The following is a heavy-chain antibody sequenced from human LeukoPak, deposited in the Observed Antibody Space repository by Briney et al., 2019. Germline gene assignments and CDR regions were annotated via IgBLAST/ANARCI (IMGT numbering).Heavy chain of an antibody. D-gene: IGHD6-6*01. J-gene: IGHJ4*02. CDR1: GYSISSGYY. Sequence: PSETLSLTCTVSGYSISSGYYWGWIRQPPGKGLEWIGSIYYSGSTYYNPSLKSRVTISVDTSKNQFSLKLSSVTAADTAVYYCARRIAARYYFGYWGQGTLVTVSS. CDR3: ARRIAARYYFGY. CDR2: IYYSGST. V-gene: IGHV4-38-2*02.